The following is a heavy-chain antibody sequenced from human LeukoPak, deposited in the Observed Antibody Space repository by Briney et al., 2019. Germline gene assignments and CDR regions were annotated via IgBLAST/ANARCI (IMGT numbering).Heavy chain of an antibody. CDR3: ARQYEGGPAY. CDR2: IYPGDSDT. J-gene: IGHJ4*02. V-gene: IGHV5-51*01. Sequence: PGESLKISCKGSGYNFSTNWIGWVRQVPGKGLEWMGIIYPGDSDTRYSPSFQGQVTISADKSISTAYLQWSSLKASDSAIYYCARQYEGGPAYWGQGTLVTVSS. CDR1: GYNFSTNW. D-gene: IGHD2-15*01.